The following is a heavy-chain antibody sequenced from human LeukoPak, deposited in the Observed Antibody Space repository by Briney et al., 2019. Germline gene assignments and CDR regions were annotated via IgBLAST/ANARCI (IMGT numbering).Heavy chain of an antibody. CDR2: ISGDGRST. D-gene: IGHD6-19*01. V-gene: IGHV3-23*01. CDR3: TKDAGYSSGREFDS. Sequence: GGSLRLSCAASGFTFNNYALTWVRQAPGQGLEWVSTISGDGRSTYYADSVKGRFTIFRDNSKNTLFLQMNSLRAENTAVYYCTKDAGYSSGREFDSWGQGTLVIVSS. J-gene: IGHJ4*02. CDR1: GFTFNNYA.